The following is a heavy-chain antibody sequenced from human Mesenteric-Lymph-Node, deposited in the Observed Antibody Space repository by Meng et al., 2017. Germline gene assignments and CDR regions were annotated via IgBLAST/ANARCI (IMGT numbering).Heavy chain of an antibody. CDR2: IDDSGST. CDR1: GGSLISSNW. CDR3: ARGKQDAWELLAY. Sequence: QVRLNDACPGLRKPPGPLSLPFAVAGGSLISSNWWSWVRQPPGKGLGWIGDIDDSGSTNYNPSLNSRISISLDKSKNHFSLKVNSVTAADTAVYYCARGKQDAWELLAYWGQGALVTVSS. V-gene: IGHV4-4*03. D-gene: IGHD1-26*01. J-gene: IGHJ4*02.